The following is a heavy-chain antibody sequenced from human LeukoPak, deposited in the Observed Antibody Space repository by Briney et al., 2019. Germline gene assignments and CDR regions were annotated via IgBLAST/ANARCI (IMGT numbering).Heavy chain of an antibody. CDR1: GGSISSYY. D-gene: IGHD2-15*01. J-gene: IGHJ6*03. Sequence: PSETLSLTCTVSGGSISSYYWSWIRQPPGKGLEWIGYIYYSGSTNYNPSLKSRVTISVDTSKNQFSLKLSSVTAADTAVYYCAEDWVYCAAGSCYSQRLPKTEGYYMDVWGKGTTVTVSS. CDR2: IYYSGST. V-gene: IGHV4-59*01. CDR3: AEDWVYCAAGSCYSQRLPKTEGYYMDV.